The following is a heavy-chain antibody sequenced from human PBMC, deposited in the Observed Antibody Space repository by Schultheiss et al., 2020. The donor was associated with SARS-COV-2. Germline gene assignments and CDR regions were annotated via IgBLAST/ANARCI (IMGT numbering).Heavy chain of an antibody. V-gene: IGHV3-9*01. CDR2: ISWNSGSI. Sequence: GGSLRLSCAASGFTFDDYAMHWVRQAPGKGLEWVSGISWNSGSIGYADSVKGRFTISRDNAKNSLYLQMNSLRAEDTALYYCAKDISTWELPSTGYGMDVWGQGTTVTVSS. CDR3: AKDISTWELPSTGYGMDV. J-gene: IGHJ6*02. D-gene: IGHD1-26*01. CDR1: GFTFDDYA.